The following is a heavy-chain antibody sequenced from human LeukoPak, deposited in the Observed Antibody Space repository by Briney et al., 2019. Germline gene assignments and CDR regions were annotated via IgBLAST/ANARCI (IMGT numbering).Heavy chain of an antibody. J-gene: IGHJ4*02. CDR1: GGTFSSYA. CDR2: VIPIFGTA. CDR3: ARVPPPYGFDEYYFDY. D-gene: IGHD4-17*01. V-gene: IGHV1-69*13. Sequence: SVKVSCKASGGTFSSYAISWVRQAPGQGLEWMGGVIPIFGTANYAQKFQGRVTITADESTSTAYMELSSLRSEDTAVYYCARVPPPYGFDEYYFDYWGQGTLVTVSS.